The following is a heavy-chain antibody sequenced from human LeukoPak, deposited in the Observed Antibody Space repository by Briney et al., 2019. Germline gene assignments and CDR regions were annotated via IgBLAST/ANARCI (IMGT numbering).Heavy chain of an antibody. CDR3: ARQSRTGEDAFDI. D-gene: IGHD7-27*01. CDR1: GGSISSSSYY. V-gene: IGHV4-39*01. CDR2: IYYSGST. J-gene: IGHJ3*02. Sequence: PSETLSLTCTVSGGSISSSSYYWGWIRQPPGKGLEWIGSIYYSGSTYYNPSLKSRVTISVDTSKNQFSLKLSSVTAADTAVYYCARQSRTGEDAFDIWGQGTMVTVSS.